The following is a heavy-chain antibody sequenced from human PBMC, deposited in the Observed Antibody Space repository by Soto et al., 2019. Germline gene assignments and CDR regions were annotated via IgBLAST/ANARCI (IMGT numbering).Heavy chain of an antibody. J-gene: IGHJ4*02. CDR1: GGSISSGGYS. V-gene: IGHV4-30-2*01. D-gene: IGHD3-3*01. CDR3: ARGFPSNFHY. Sequence: SETLSLTCAVSGGSISSGGYSWSWIRQPPGKGLEWIGYIYHSGSTYYNPSLKSRVTISVDRSKNQFSLKLSSVTAADTAVYYCARGFPSNFHYWGQGTVVTVS. CDR2: IYHSGST.